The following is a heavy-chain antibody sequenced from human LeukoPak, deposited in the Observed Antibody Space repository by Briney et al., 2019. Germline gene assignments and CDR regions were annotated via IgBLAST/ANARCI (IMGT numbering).Heavy chain of an antibody. V-gene: IGHV1-18*01. Sequence: ASVKVSCKASGYTFTSYGMSWVRQAPGQGLEWMGWISAYNGNTNYAQKLQGRVTMTTDTSTSTAYMELRSLRSDDTAVYYCARVNTDCSSTSRYANWFDPWGQGTLVTVSS. CDR3: ARVNTDCSSTSRYANWFDP. D-gene: IGHD2-2*01. CDR1: GYTFTSYG. J-gene: IGHJ5*02. CDR2: ISAYNGNT.